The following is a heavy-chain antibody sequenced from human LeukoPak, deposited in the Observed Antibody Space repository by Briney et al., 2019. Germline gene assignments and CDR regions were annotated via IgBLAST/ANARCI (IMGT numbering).Heavy chain of an antibody. CDR2: ISYDGSNK. J-gene: IGHJ6*03. CDR1: GFTFSSYA. CDR3: ANNLKSSTSAYYYYMDV. Sequence: PGGSLRLSCAASGFTFSSYAMHWVRQAPGKGLEWVALISYDGSNKYYADSVKGRFTISRDNSKNTLYLQMNCLRAEDTAVYYCANNLKSSTSAYYYYMDVWGKGTTVTVSS. D-gene: IGHD2-2*01. V-gene: IGHV3-30-3*01.